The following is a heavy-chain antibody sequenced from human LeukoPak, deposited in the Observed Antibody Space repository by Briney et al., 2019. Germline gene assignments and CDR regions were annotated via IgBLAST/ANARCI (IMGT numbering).Heavy chain of an antibody. CDR1: GYTFTSYG. Sequence: GASVKVSCKASGYTFTSYGISWVRQAPGQGLEWMGWISAHNGNTNYAQKLQGRVTMTTDTSTSTGYMELRSLRSDDTAVYYCARAPASYHFGSGSTYDYWGQGTLVTVSS. J-gene: IGHJ4*02. CDR3: ARAPASYHFGSGSTYDY. V-gene: IGHV1-18*01. D-gene: IGHD3-10*01. CDR2: ISAHNGNT.